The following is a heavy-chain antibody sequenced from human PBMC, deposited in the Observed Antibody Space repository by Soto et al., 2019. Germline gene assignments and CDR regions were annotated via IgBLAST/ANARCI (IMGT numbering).Heavy chain of an antibody. CDR1: GFTFSSYA. CDR3: ARDLGVFDY. Sequence: GGSLRLSCAASGFTFSSYAMHWVRQAPGKGLEWVAIISYDGSNKYYADSVKGRFTISRDNSKNTLYLQMNSLRAEDTAVYYCARDLGVFDYWGQGTLVTVSS. V-gene: IGHV3-30-3*01. J-gene: IGHJ4*02. D-gene: IGHD1-26*01. CDR2: ISYDGSNK.